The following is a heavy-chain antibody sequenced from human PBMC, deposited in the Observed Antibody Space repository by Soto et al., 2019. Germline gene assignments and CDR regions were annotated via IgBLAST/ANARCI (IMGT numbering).Heavy chain of an antibody. V-gene: IGHV1-2*04. CDR2: INPNSGGR. CDR1: GDSFTYFY. J-gene: IGHJ4*02. CDR3: ATSRTSIAVAGETEYYFDY. D-gene: IGHD6-19*01. Sequence: GASVKGSCKTSGDSFTYFYMNWVRQAPEQGLDWMGWINPNSGGRKYAQNCQGWVTMTKDTPISTAYMELSRLRAEDTAVYYCATSRTSIAVAGETEYYFDYWGQGTLVTVSS.